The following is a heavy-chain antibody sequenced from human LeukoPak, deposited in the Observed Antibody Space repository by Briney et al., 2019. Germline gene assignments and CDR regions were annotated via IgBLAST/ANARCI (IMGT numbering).Heavy chain of an antibody. CDR3: ARENPYGSGSYSFDY. V-gene: IGHV1-18*01. CDR1: GYTFTSYG. J-gene: IGHJ4*02. CDR2: ISAYNGNT. D-gene: IGHD3-10*01. Sequence: GASVKVSCKASGYTFTSYGISWVRQAPGQGLEWMGWISAYNGNTNYAQKLQGRVTMTTDTSTSTAYMELRSLRSDDTAVYYCARENPYGSGSYSFDYWGQGTLVTVSS.